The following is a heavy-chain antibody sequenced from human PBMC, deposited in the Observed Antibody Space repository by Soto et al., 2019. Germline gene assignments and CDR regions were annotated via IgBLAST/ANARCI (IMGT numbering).Heavy chain of an antibody. J-gene: IGHJ3*02. CDR2: INHRGSA. CDR1: GGPFDFYY. Sequence: LSLTCAVSGGPFDFYYWSWIRQSPNKGLEWIGEINHRGSANYNPSLKSRVTISVDASKHQVSLKLTSVTAADSGLYYCARPLLSVVDDALNIWGQGTMITVSS. CDR3: ARPLLSVVDDALNI. V-gene: IGHV4-34*01.